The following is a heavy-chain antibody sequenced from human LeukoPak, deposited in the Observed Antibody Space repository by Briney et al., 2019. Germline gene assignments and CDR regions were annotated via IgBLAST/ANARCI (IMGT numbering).Heavy chain of an antibody. Sequence: GGSQRLSCAASGFTFSSYAMHWVRQAPGKGLEWVAVISYDGSNKYYADSVKGRFTISRDNSKNTLYLQMNSLRAEDTAVYYCARDHRNYYDSSGYYSLHEYFQHWGQGTLVTVSS. CDR2: ISYDGSNK. J-gene: IGHJ1*01. D-gene: IGHD3-22*01. V-gene: IGHV3-30-3*01. CDR1: GFTFSSYA. CDR3: ARDHRNYYDSSGYYSLHEYFQH.